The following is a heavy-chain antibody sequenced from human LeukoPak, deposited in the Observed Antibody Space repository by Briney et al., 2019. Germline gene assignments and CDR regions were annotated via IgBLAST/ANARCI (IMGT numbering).Heavy chain of an antibody. CDR3: AREKFNYDLLHYFDY. CDR2: IYHSGST. Sequence: SEALSLTCAVSGYSISSGYYWGWIRQPPGKGLEWIGSIYHSGSTYYNPSLKSRVTISVDTSKNQFSLKLSSVTAADTAVYYCAREKFNYDLLHYFDYWGQGTLVTVSS. J-gene: IGHJ4*02. CDR1: GYSISSGYY. V-gene: IGHV4-38-2*02. D-gene: IGHD3-16*01.